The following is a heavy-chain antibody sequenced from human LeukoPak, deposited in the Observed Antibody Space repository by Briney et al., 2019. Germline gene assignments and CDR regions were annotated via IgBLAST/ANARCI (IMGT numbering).Heavy chain of an antibody. CDR3: ASSGDVLLWFGELGYYYGMDV. V-gene: IGHV1-46*01. J-gene: IGHJ6*02. D-gene: IGHD3-10*01. CDR2: INPSGGST. CDR1: GYTFTSYY. Sequence: EASVKVSSKASGYTFTSYYMHWVRQAPGQGLEWMGLINPSGGSTSYAQKFQGRVTMTRDTSTSTVYMELSSLRSEDTAVYYCASSGDVLLWFGELGYYYGMDVWGQGTTVTVSS.